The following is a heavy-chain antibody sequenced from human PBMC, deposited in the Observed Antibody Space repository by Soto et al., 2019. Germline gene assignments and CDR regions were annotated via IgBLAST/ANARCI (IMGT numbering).Heavy chain of an antibody. V-gene: IGHV1-69*05. J-gene: IGHJ1*01. CDR2: IIPIFGTA. Sequence: SVKVSCKASGGTFSSYAISWVRQAPGQGLEWMGGIIPIFGTANYAQKLQGRVTMTTDTSTSTAYMELRSLRSDDTAVYYCARVVTMVRGPPVGYFQQWGQGTLVTVSS. D-gene: IGHD3-10*01. CDR1: GGTFSSYA. CDR3: ARVVTMVRGPPVGYFQQ.